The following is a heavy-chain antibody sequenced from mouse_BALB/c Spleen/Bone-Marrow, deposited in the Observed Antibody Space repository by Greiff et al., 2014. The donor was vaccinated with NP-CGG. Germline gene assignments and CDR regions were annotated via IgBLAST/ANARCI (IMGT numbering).Heavy chain of an antibody. CDR3: VRGYGSPDY. CDR1: GYTFTGYW. Sequence: QVQLQQSGAELVKPGASVKLSCKASGYTFTGYWMHWVKQRPGQGLEWIGEINPSNGRTNYNEKFKSKATLTVDKSSSTAHMQLSSMTSDDAAVYYCVRGYGSPDYWGQGTTLTVSS. V-gene: IGHV1S81*02. D-gene: IGHD2-1*01. CDR2: INPSNGRT. J-gene: IGHJ2*01.